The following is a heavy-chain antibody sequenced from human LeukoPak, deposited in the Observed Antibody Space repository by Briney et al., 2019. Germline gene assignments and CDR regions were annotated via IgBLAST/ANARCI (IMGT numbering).Heavy chain of an antibody. CDR3: ARDPYSGSYGDSYYYYMDV. CDR2: ITTSSTYT. D-gene: IGHD1-26*01. CDR1: GFSFSSYN. V-gene: IGHV3-21*01. Sequence: GGSLRLSCAASGFSFSSYNMNWVRKALGKVLEWVSSITTSSTYTFYADSGKGRFTISRDNAKNSLYLQMNSLRVEDTAVYYCARDPYSGSYGDSYYYYMDVWGKGTTVTISS. J-gene: IGHJ6*03.